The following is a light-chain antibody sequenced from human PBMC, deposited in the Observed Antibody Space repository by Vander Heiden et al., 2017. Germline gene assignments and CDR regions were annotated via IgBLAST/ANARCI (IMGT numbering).Light chain of an antibody. V-gene: IGLV3-21*04. Sequence: VLTQPLPVSVAPGLTARIACGGNYIGSKSVHWYQQKPGQAPVLVIDRDTDRPSGVPERISASNSGNTATLTISRVEVGDEADYYCQVWDPSSDHPYVFATGTKVNV. CDR3: QVWDPSSDHPYV. CDR1: YIGSKS. CDR2: RDT. J-gene: IGLJ1*01.